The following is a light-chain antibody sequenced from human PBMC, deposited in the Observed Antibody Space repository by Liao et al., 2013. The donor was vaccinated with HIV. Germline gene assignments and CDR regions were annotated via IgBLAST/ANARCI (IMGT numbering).Light chain of an antibody. CDR1: NIGSKS. CDR2: YDS. J-gene: IGLJ3*02. V-gene: IGLV3-21*04. CDR3: QVWDHSSDQGV. Sequence: SYELTQAPSVSVAPGKTARITCGGNNIGSKSVHWYQQKPGQAPVLVIFYDSDRPSGIPERISGSISGNTATLTISGVETGDEADYFCQVWDHSSDQGVFGGGTKLTVL.